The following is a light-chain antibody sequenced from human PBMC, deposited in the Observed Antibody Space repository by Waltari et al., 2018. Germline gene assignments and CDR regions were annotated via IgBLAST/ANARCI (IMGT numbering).Light chain of an antibody. Sequence: DVVMSQSPLSLPVTLGQPASISCRSSQSLVHSDGNTYLNWFQQRPGQSPRRLFYKVSNRDSGVPDRFSGSGSGTDFTLKISRVEAEDVGVYYCMQGTHRPWTFGQGTKVDIK. CDR3: MQGTHRPWT. J-gene: IGKJ1*01. CDR1: QSLVHSDGNTY. V-gene: IGKV2-30*02. CDR2: KVS.